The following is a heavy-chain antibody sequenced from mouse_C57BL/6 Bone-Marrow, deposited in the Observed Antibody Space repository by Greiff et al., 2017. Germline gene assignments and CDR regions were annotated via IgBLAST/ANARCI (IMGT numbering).Heavy chain of an antibody. V-gene: IGHV3-8*01. Sequence: EVHLVESGPGLAKPSQTLSLTCSVTGYSITSDYWNWIRKFPGNKLEYMGYISYSGSTYSTPSLKTRMSIIRDTSKNQYYLQLKSVTTEDTATYYCARLLLRGAYYFDYWGQGTTLTVSS. CDR1: GYSITSDY. CDR3: ARLLLRGAYYFDY. D-gene: IGHD1-1*01. J-gene: IGHJ2*01. CDR2: ISYSGST.